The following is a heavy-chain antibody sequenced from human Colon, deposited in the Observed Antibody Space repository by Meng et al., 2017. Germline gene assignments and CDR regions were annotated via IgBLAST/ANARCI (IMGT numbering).Heavy chain of an antibody. J-gene: IGHJ4*02. V-gene: IGHV4-39*07. Sequence: QLQESGPGLVKPSETLSLTCTVSGGSIGSSDFYWGWIRQAPGRGLEWIATIYYSGGTYYNPSLKSRVTISLDMSKNQFSLNLNSVTAADTAVYYCARKQSDYFDYWGQGTLVTVSS. CDR1: GGSIGSSDFY. CDR2: IYYSGGT. CDR3: ARKQSDYFDY.